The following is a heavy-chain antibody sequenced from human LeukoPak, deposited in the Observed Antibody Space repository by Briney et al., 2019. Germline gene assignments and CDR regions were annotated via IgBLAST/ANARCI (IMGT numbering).Heavy chain of an antibody. J-gene: IGHJ4*02. CDR3: ARGLRPMRYFEY. V-gene: IGHV5-51*01. CDR2: IFPSDSDT. Sequence: GESLKISCRGSGYSFTSYWIGWVRQMPGKGLEWMGIIFPSDSDTRYSPFFQGQVTISADKSISTAYLQWSSLKASDTAMYFCARGLRPMRYFEYWGQGTLVTVSS. CDR1: GYSFTSYW. D-gene: IGHD3-3*01.